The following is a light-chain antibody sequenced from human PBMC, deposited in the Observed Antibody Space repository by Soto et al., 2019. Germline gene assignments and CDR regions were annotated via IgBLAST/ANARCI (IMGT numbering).Light chain of an antibody. CDR2: AAS. V-gene: IGKV1-39*01. J-gene: IGKJ3*01. Sequence: DIQMTQSPSSLSASVGDRVTITCRVSQSISSYLNWYQQKPGKATKLLIYAASSLQSGVPSRFSGSGSGTDFTLTISSLQPEDFATYYCQQSYSTPFTFGPGTKVDIK. CDR1: QSISSY. CDR3: QQSYSTPFT.